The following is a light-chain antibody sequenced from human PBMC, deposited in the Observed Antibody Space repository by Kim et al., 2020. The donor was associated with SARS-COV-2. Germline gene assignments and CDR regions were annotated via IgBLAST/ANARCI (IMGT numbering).Light chain of an antibody. J-gene: IGKJ2*01. V-gene: IGKV3-20*01. Sequence: SPGERATLSCRASQTVYKGYLAWYQQRPGQTPRLLLYQTSNRATGIPDRFSGSGSGIDFTLTISRLEPEDFAVYYCQQYGSLPPYTFGQGTKLEI. CDR2: QTS. CDR3: QQYGSLPPYT. CDR1: QTVYKGY.